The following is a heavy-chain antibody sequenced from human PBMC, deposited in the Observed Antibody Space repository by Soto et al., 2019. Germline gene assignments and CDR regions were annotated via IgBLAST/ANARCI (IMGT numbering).Heavy chain of an antibody. CDR3: AKIGEVLRYFDWAPFDY. V-gene: IGHV3-30*18. Sequence: GGSLRLSCAASGFTFSSYGMHWVRQAPGKGLEWVAVISYDGSNKYYADSVKGRFTISRDNSKNTLYLQMNSLRAEDTAVYYCAKIGEVLRYFDWAPFDYWGQGTLVTVSS. CDR1: GFTFSSYG. CDR2: ISYDGSNK. D-gene: IGHD3-9*01. J-gene: IGHJ4*02.